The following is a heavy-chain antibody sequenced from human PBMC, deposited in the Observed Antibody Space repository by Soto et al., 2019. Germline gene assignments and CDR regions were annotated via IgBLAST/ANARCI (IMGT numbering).Heavy chain of an antibody. J-gene: IGHJ5*02. V-gene: IGHV4-39*01. D-gene: IGHD6-13*01. CDR3: ARRERAAGTDWWFDP. Sequence: SETLSLTCSVSGGSTSSSSFHWGWIRQPPGKGLEWIGSIYYSGSTYYSPSLKSRVTISVDTSKNQFSLKLSSVTAADTAVFYCARRERAAGTDWWFDPWGQGTLVTVSS. CDR1: GGSTSSSSFH. CDR2: IYYSGST.